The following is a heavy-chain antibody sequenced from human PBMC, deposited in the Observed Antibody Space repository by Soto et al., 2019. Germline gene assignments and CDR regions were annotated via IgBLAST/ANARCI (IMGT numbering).Heavy chain of an antibody. CDR2: IYYTGST. V-gene: IGHV4-61*01. Sequence: QVQLQESGPGLVKPSETLSLTCTVSGGSVTRGNYYWNWIRQPPGKGLEWIGYIYYTGSTNYNPSLGSRVTISVDTSKNQFSLKLSSVTAADTAVYYCARGRIEGGRNFGYWGQGTLVTVSS. CDR3: ARGRIEGGRNFGY. J-gene: IGHJ4*02. CDR1: GGSVTRGNYY. D-gene: IGHD1-26*01.